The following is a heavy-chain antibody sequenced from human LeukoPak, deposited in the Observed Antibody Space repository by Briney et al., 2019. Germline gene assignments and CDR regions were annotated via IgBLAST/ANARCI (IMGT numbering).Heavy chain of an antibody. V-gene: IGHV4-61*02. CDR1: GGSLSSGSYH. CDR2: IYTSGST. D-gene: IGHD2-2*01. J-gene: IGHJ5*02. Sequence: SQTLSLTCTVSGGSLSSGSYHWSWIRQPAGTGLEWIGRIYTSGSTNYNPSLKSRVPISVDTSKNQFSLKLSSVTAADTAVYYCARDVSPIVVVPAAMVNWFDPWGQGTLVTVSS. CDR3: ARDVSPIVVVPAAMVNWFDP.